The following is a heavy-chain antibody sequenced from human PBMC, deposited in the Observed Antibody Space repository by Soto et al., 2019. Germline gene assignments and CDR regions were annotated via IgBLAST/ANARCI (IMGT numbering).Heavy chain of an antibody. Sequence: KTSETLSLTCAVYGGSFSGYYRSWIRQPPGKGLEWIGEINHSGSTNYNPSLKSRVTISVDTSKNQFSLKLSSVTAADTAVYYCARGGDIVVVPAASHGMDVWGQGTTVTVSS. CDR2: INHSGST. D-gene: IGHD2-2*01. CDR3: ARGGDIVVVPAASHGMDV. V-gene: IGHV4-34*01. CDR1: GGSFSGYY. J-gene: IGHJ6*02.